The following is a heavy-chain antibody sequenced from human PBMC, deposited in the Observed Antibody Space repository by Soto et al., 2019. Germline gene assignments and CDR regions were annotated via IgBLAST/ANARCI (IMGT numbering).Heavy chain of an antibody. J-gene: IGHJ6*03. CDR1: GFTFSSYA. Sequence: GGSLRLSCAASGFTFSSYAMSWVRQAPGKGLEWVSAISGSGGSTYYADSVKGRFTISRDNSKNTLYLQMNSLRAEDTAVYYCAEFLERAYYYYYMDVWGKGTTVTVSS. D-gene: IGHD3-10*01. CDR2: ISGSGGST. CDR3: AEFLERAYYYYYMDV. V-gene: IGHV3-23*01.